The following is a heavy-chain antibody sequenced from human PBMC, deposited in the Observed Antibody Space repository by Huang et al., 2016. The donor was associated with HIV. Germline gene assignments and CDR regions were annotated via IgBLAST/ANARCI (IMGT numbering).Heavy chain of an antibody. J-gene: IGHJ6*02. D-gene: IGHD2-2*01. V-gene: IGHV5-51*01. Sequence: RQMPGKGLEWMGSIYPGDSNTRYSPSFQGQVNMSADKSINTAYLQWSSLKASDTAMYYCARRGSCRSIGCVYGLDVWGQGTTVTVS. CDR2: IYPGDSNT. CDR3: ARRGSCRSIGCVYGLDV.